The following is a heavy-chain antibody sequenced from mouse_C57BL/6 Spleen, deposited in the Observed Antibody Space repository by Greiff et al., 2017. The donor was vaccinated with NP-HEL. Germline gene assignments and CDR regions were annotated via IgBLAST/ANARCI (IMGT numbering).Heavy chain of an antibody. CDR3: ARLPFITTVVAVDY. D-gene: IGHD1-1*01. Sequence: QVQLKESGPELVKPGASVKLSCKASGYTFTSYDINWVKQRPGQGLEWIGWIYPRDGSTKYNEKFKGKATLTVDTSSSTAYMELHSLTSEDSAVYFCARLPFITTVVAVDYWGQGTTLTVSS. CDR1: GYTFTSYD. J-gene: IGHJ2*01. CDR2: IYPRDGST. V-gene: IGHV1-85*01.